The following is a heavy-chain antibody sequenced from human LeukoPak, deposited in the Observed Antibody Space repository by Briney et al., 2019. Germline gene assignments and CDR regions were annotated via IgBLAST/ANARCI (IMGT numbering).Heavy chain of an antibody. CDR3: ARHIRRDDYRYFDY. D-gene: IGHD5-24*01. J-gene: IGHJ4*02. CDR1: GYSFTSYW. Sequence: GESLKISCQGSGYSFTSYWIGWVRQMPGKGLEWMGIIYPDDSDTRYSPSFQGQVTISADKSISTAYLQWSTLRASDTAMYYCARHIRRDDYRYFDYWGQGSLVTVSS. V-gene: IGHV5-51*01. CDR2: IYPDDSDT.